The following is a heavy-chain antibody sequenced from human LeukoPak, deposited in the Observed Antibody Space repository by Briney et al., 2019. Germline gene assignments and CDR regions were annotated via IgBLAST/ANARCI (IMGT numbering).Heavy chain of an antibody. V-gene: IGHV3-30*02. CDR3: ARDKGRFIDYFDY. CDR1: GFTFSSYG. Sequence: GGSLRLSCAASGFTFSSYGMHWVRQAPGKGLEWVAFIRYDGSNKYYADSVKGRFTISRDNSKNTLYLQMNSLRAEDTAVYYCARDKGRFIDYFDYWGQGTLVTVSS. J-gene: IGHJ4*02. D-gene: IGHD3-10*01. CDR2: IRYDGSNK.